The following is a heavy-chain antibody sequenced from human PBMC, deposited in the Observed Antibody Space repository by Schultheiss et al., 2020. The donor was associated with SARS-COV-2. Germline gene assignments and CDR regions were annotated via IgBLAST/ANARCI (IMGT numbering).Heavy chain of an antibody. CDR1: GFTFSSYS. J-gene: IGHJ6*02. CDR2: ISYDGSNK. D-gene: IGHD6-19*01. Sequence: GGSLRLSCSASGFTFSSYSMNWVRQAPGKGLEWVAVISYDGSNKYYADSVKGRFTISRDNSKNTLYLQMNSLRAEDTAVYYCARDRISSGWYLLGPALGVKYYCDGMDVWGQGTTVTVAS. CDR3: ARDRISSGWYLLGPALGVKYYCDGMDV. V-gene: IGHV3-30*12.